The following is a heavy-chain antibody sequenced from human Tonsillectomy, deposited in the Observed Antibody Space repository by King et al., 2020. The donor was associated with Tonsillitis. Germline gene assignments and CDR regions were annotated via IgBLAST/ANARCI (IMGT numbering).Heavy chain of an antibody. D-gene: IGHD6-13*01. J-gene: IGHJ4*02. Sequence: VQLQESGPGLVKPSETLSLTCTVSGGSISSYYWSWIRQPPGKGLEWIGYIYDSGSTNYNPSLKSRGTISVDTSKNQLSLKLSSVTAADTAVYYCARGSNIAAAGTGYYFDNWGQGTLVTVSS. V-gene: IGHV4-59*01. CDR1: GGSISSYY. CDR3: ARGSNIAAAGTGYYFDN. CDR2: IYDSGST.